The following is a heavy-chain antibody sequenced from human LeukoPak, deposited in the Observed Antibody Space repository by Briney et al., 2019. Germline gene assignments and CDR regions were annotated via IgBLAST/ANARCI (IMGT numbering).Heavy chain of an antibody. J-gene: IGHJ4*02. Sequence: PGGSLRLSCAASGFTFNTYDMHWVRQAPGKGLEWVAFVRFDGSDTYYADSVKGRFTLSRDNYKNTLYLQMNSLRAEDTAVYYCTGDSDYWGQGTLVTVSS. V-gene: IGHV3-30*02. CDR3: TGDSDY. CDR2: VRFDGSDT. CDR1: GFTFNTYD.